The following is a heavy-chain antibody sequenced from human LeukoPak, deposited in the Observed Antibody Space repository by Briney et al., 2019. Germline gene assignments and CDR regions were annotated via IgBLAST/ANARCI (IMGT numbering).Heavy chain of an antibody. CDR1: GFTFSSYW. CDR3: AALDNGRDY. CDR2: IKRDGSSP. V-gene: IGHV3-74*01. J-gene: IGHJ4*02. D-gene: IGHD1-14*01. Sequence: GGSLRLSCAASGFTFSSYWMHWIRHAPGKGLVWVSRIKRDGSSPAYADSVKGRFTISRDNAKNTLYLQMNSLRAEDTAVYYCAALDNGRDYWGQGTLVTVSS.